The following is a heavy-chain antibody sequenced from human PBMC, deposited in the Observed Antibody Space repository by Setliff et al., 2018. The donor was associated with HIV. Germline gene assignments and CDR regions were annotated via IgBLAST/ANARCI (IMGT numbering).Heavy chain of an antibody. CDR2: INAGNGDT. Sequence: ASVKVSCKASGDTFTTYALHWVRQAPGQRLEWMGWINAGNGDTKSSQKFQGRVTITRDTSASTAYMELSSLRSEDTGVYYCAIGSSNWPHRPNNYYFDYWGQGTPVTV. CDR3: AIGSSNWPHRPNNYYFDY. D-gene: IGHD6-13*01. V-gene: IGHV1-3*01. J-gene: IGHJ4*02. CDR1: GDTFTTYA.